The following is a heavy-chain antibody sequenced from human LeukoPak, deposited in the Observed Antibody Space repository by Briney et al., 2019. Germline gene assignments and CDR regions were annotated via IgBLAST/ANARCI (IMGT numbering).Heavy chain of an antibody. CDR1: GLTFTNYA. J-gene: IGHJ4*02. D-gene: IGHD3-22*01. CDR2: IRGRGGST. Sequence: GGSLRLSCAASGLTFTNYAMSWVRQAPGKGLEWVSAIRGRGGSTYYADSVKGRFTISRDNSENTLYLQMNSLRAEDTAVYYCAKHPGEGYFDSSGYYHYYFDYWGQGTLVTVSS. V-gene: IGHV3-23*01. CDR3: AKHPGEGYFDSSGYYHYYFDY.